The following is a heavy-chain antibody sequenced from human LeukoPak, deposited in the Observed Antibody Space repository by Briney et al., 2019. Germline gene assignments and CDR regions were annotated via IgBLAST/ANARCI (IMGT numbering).Heavy chain of an antibody. Sequence: SETLSLTCAVYGGSFSGYYWSWIRHPPGKGLEWNGEINHSGSTNYNPPLKSRVTISVDTSKNQFSLKLSSVTAADTAVYYCARGLVDESGETRAHFDYWGQGTLVTVSS. CDR3: ARGLVDESGETRAHFDY. V-gene: IGHV4-34*01. J-gene: IGHJ4*02. CDR2: INHSGST. CDR1: GGSFSGYY. D-gene: IGHD4-17*01.